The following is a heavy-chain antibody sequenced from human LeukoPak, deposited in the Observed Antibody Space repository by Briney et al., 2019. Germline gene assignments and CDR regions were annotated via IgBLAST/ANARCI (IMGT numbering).Heavy chain of an antibody. J-gene: IGHJ6*02. Sequence: SETLSLTCTVSGGSISSYYWSWIRQPPGKGLEWIGYIYYSGSTNYNPSLKSRVTISVDTSKNQFSLKLSSVTAADTALYYCARAYYGSGSPLYGMDVWGQGTTVTVSS. CDR1: GGSISSYY. CDR3: ARAYYGSGSPLYGMDV. V-gene: IGHV4-59*01. CDR2: IYYSGST. D-gene: IGHD3-10*01.